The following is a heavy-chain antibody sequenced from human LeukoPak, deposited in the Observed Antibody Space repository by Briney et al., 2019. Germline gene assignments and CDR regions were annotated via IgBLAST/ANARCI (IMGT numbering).Heavy chain of an antibody. Sequence: SETLSLTCDVSGYSISSGYYWGWIRQPPGKELVYIGSIYRSGNTYYNPSLKSRVTISVDTSKNQFSLKLSSVTAADTAVYYCARPSYGGDFDYWGQGTLVTVSS. V-gene: IGHV4-38-2*01. D-gene: IGHD4-23*01. CDR2: IYRSGNT. J-gene: IGHJ4*02. CDR1: GYSISSGYY. CDR3: ARPSYGGDFDY.